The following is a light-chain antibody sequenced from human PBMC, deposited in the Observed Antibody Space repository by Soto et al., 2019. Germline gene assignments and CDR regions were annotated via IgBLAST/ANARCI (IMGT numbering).Light chain of an antibody. CDR1: QSVSSSY. CDR3: QQYGSSPPP. V-gene: IGKV3-20*01. Sequence: EIVLTQSPGTLSLSPGERATLSCRASQSVSSSYLAWYQQKPGQAPRLLIYGASSRATGIPDRFSGSGSGTDFPLTISRLEPKYFAVYYCQQYGSSPPPFGPGTKVDIK. J-gene: IGKJ3*01. CDR2: GAS.